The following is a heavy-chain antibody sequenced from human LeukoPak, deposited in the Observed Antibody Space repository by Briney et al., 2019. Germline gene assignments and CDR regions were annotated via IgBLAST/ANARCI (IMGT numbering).Heavy chain of an antibody. CDR2: XTGDGXSX. J-gene: IGHJ3*01. CDR1: GFTFSKSA. V-gene: IGHV3-23*01. D-gene: IGHD5-18*01. Sequence: GGSLXLSCAASGFTFSKSAMXXXXXXPGKGXXXXXXXTGDGXSXFYSDSVXGXXXXXXDNSKNTVYLQMNSLRGDDTAMYYCAKVEDTVPTPADAFDFWGQGTMVTVSS. CDR3: AKVEDTVPTPADAFDF.